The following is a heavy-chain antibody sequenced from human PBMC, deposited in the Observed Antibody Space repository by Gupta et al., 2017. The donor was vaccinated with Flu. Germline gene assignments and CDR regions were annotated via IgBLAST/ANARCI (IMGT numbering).Heavy chain of an antibody. CDR2: IDHSGSI. D-gene: IGHD3-3*01. CDR1: GGTFSGYY. J-gene: IGHJ5*02. V-gene: IGHV4-34*02. CDR3: ASHQIAGVVVNWFDP. Sequence: QVHLQQWGAGVVKPSETLSLTCEVHGGTFSGYYWSWIRQPPGKGLEWIGEIDHSGSIDYNPSLKSRVTISSGTSKNQFFLNLTSVTAADTAVYFCASHQIAGVVVNWFDPWGPGTLVTVSS.